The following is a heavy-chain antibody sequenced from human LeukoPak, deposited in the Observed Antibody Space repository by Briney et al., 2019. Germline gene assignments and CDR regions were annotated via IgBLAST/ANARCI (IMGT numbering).Heavy chain of an antibody. J-gene: IGHJ3*02. CDR2: IKSKTDGGTT. D-gene: IGHD4-17*01. V-gene: IGHV3-15*07. CDR1: GFTFSNAW. CDR3: TTGVTTLDDAFDI. Sequence: GGSLRLSCAASGFTFSNAWMNWVRQAPGKGLEWVGRIKSKTDGGTTDHAAPVKGRFTISRDDSKNTLYLQMNSLKTEDTAVYYCTTGVTTLDDAFDIWGQGTMVTVSS.